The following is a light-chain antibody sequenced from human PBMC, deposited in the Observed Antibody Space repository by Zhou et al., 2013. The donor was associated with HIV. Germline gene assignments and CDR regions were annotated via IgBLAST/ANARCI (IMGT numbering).Light chain of an antibody. CDR3: QEYYDYLWT. J-gene: IGKJ1*01. V-gene: IGKV1-39*01. CDR1: QSIRNY. Sequence: DIQMTQSPSSLSASVGDRVTITCRASQSIRNYLNWYQQKPGKAPKLLIYAASSLQSGVPSRFRGSGSGTDFTLTISSLQSEDFATYHCQEYYDYLWTFGQGTQVEMK. CDR2: AAS.